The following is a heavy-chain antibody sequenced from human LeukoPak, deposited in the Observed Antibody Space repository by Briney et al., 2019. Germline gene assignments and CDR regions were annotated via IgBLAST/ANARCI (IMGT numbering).Heavy chain of an antibody. Sequence: SETLSLTCTVSGASITSYYWTWLRQPPGKGLEWVGYMYFGERTNYNPSLKSRATISIDTSKKQFSLNLKSVTAADTAVYYCARIPGDRPDDWGQGTLVTVS. CDR1: GASITSYY. J-gene: IGHJ4*02. CDR2: MYFGERT. CDR3: ARIPGDRPDD. V-gene: IGHV4-59*01. D-gene: IGHD7-27*01.